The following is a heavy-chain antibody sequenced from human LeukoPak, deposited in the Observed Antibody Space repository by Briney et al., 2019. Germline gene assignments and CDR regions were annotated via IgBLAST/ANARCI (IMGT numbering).Heavy chain of an antibody. D-gene: IGHD3-16*01. CDR1: SGSISGYY. Sequence: HPSETLSLTCTVSSGSISGYYWSWVRQAPGKGLEWVSVIYSGGSTYYADSVKGRFTISRDNSKNTLYLQMNSLRAEDTAVYYCARDDVAYDYVWGTRERPYGMDVWGQGTTVTVSS. CDR3: ARDDVAYDYVWGTRERPYGMDV. J-gene: IGHJ6*02. CDR2: IYSGGST. V-gene: IGHV3-53*01.